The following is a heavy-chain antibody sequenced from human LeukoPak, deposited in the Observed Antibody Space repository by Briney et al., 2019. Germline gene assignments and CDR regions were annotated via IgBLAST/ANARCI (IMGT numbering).Heavy chain of an antibody. V-gene: IGHV3-13*05. Sequence: GGSLRLSCAASGFTFSSYDMHWVRQATGKGLEWVSAIGTAGDPYYPGSVKGRFTISRENAKNSLCLQMNSLKAGDTAVYYCARGDGSGSPYFDYWGQGTLVTVSS. D-gene: IGHD3-10*01. J-gene: IGHJ4*02. CDR3: ARGDGSGSPYFDY. CDR1: GFTFSSYD. CDR2: IGTAGDP.